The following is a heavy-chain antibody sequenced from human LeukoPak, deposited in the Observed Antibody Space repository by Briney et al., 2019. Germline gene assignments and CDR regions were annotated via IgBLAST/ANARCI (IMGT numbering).Heavy chain of an antibody. CDR2: VYYSGST. CDR1: GGSISSGDYY. J-gene: IGHJ2*01. V-gene: IGHV4-30-4*08. Sequence: SETLSLTCTVSGGSISSGDYYWSWIRQPPGKGLEWIGYVYYSGSTYYNPSLKSRVTISVDTSKNQFSLKLSSVTAADTAVYYCARTPIVVVTDYWYFDLWGRGTLVTVSS. CDR3: ARTPIVVVTDYWYFDL. D-gene: IGHD2-21*02.